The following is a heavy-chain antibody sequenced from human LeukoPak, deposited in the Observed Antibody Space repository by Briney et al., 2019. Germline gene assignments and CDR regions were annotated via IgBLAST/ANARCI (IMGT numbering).Heavy chain of an antibody. Sequence: GGSLRLSCTTSGFTFSSYWMSWVCQAPGRGLEWVANIHQDGSAKYYVDSVKGRLTISRDSAKSSLYLQMNSLRAEDSAVYYCVRFAEVWGSYRRFDFWGQGTLVTVSS. V-gene: IGHV3-7*01. CDR1: GFTFSSYW. CDR3: VRFAEVWGSYRRFDF. CDR2: IHQDGSAK. J-gene: IGHJ4*02. D-gene: IGHD3-16*02.